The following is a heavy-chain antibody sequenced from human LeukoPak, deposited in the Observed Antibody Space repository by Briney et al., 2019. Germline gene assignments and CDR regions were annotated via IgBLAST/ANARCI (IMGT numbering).Heavy chain of an antibody. V-gene: IGHV1-18*01. CDR1: GYTFTSDG. CDR3: ARSLSYYYDSSGGFNFDY. D-gene: IGHD3-22*01. CDR2: ISAYNGNT. J-gene: IGHJ4*02. Sequence: GASVKVSCKASGYTFTSDGISWVRQAPGQGLEWMGWISAYNGNTNYAQKLQGRVTMTTDTSTSTAYMELRSLRSDDTAVYYCARSLSYYYDSSGGFNFDYWGQGTLVTVSS.